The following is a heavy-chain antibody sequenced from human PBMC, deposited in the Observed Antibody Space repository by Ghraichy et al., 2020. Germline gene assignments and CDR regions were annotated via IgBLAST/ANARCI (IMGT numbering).Heavy chain of an antibody. CDR3: AKEGGYGANIMADY. D-gene: IGHD4-23*01. CDR1: GFTFSNYA. CDR2: ISDSGANT. V-gene: IGHV3-23*01. Sequence: GGSLRLSCAASGFTFSNYAMSWVRQAPGKGLEWVSAISDSGANTYYPDSVKGRFTISRDNSKNTLYLQMNSLRADDTALYYCAKEGGYGANIMADYWGQGTLVTVSS. J-gene: IGHJ4*02.